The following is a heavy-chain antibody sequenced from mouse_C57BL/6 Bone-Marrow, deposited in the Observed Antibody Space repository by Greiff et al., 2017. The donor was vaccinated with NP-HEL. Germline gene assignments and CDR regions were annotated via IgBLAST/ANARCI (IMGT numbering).Heavy chain of an antibody. CDR2: INPNNGGT. V-gene: IGHV1-26*01. CDR1: GYTFTDYY. CDR3: ARRWLLGLFAY. Sequence: VQLQQSGPELVKPGASVKISCKASGYTFTDYYMNWVKQSHGKSLEWLGDINPNNGGTSYNQKFKGKATLTVDKSSSTAAMELRSLTSEDSAVYYCARRWLLGLFAYWGQGTLVTVSA. D-gene: IGHD2-3*01. J-gene: IGHJ3*01.